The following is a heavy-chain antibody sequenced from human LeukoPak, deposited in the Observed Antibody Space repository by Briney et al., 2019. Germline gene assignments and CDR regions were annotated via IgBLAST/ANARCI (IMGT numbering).Heavy chain of an antibody. V-gene: IGHV1-18*01. CDR3: ARAHRIAAAEWGVDY. CDR1: GYTFTSYG. D-gene: IGHD6-13*01. Sequence: ASVKVSCKASGYTFTSYGISWVRQAPGQGLEWMGWISAYNGNTNYAQKFQGRVTITADESTSTAYMELSSLRSEDTAVYYCARAHRIAAAEWGVDYWGQGTLVTVSS. CDR2: ISAYNGNT. J-gene: IGHJ4*02.